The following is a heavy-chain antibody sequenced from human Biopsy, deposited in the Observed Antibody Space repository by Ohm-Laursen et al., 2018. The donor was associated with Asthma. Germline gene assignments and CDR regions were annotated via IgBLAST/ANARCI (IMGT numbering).Heavy chain of an antibody. CDR1: GGAIRTSGYY. V-gene: IGHV4-39*01. CDR2: MYYSGSA. J-gene: IGHJ4*02. Sequence: SDTLSLTCNVSGGAIRTSGYYWGWIRQPPGKGLEWIGSMYYSGSAYYNPSLESRVTISVDTSKNQFSLKLSSVTAADTAVYFCARHQEAASYHYDGSIDYWGQGIPVTVSS. CDR3: ARHQEAASYHYDGSIDY. D-gene: IGHD3-22*01.